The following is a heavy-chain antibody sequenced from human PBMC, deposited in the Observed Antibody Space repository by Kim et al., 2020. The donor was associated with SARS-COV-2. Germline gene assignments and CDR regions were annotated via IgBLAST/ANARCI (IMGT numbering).Heavy chain of an antibody. CDR3: VKDRGGHYYASGSYYYYYGMDV. D-gene: IGHD3-10*01. J-gene: IGHJ6*02. CDR1: KVTFSTYA. V-gene: IGHV3-64D*06. CDR2: ISSNGGST. Sequence: GGSLRLSCSVSKVTFSTYAMHWVRQAPGKGLEYVSAISSNGGSTYYADSVKGRFTISRDNSKNTLYLQMSGLRAEDTAVYYCVKDRGGHYYASGSYYYYYGMDVWGQGTTVTVSS.